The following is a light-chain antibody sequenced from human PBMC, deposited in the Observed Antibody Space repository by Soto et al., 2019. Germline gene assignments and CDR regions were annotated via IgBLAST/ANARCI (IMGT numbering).Light chain of an antibody. CDR3: QRTFSLPYT. CDR2: SAS. Sequence: IQMTQSPSSLSASVGDRVTVNCRTSENSASYVSWFQQRPGKAPNLLIYSASTLHTGVSSRFSGNGSGTHFTLTVERLRAEDVATYYCQRTFSLPYTFGQGTKVEI. CDR1: ENSASY. J-gene: IGKJ2*01. V-gene: IGKV1-39*01.